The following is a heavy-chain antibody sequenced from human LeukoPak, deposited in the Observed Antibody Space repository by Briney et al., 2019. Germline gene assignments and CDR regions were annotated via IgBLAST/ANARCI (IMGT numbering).Heavy chain of an antibody. J-gene: IGHJ1*01. CDR3: AKYFASGSYYKLPH. CDR2: ISGSGAYT. V-gene: IGHV3-23*01. CDR1: GFTFSSYA. Sequence: QTGGSLRLSCAVSGFTFSSYAMSWVRQAPGKGLEWVSTISGSGAYTYYADSVKGRFTFSRDNSKNTLYLQMNSLRAEDTAVYYCAKYFASGSYYKLPHWGQGTLVTVSS. D-gene: IGHD3-10*01.